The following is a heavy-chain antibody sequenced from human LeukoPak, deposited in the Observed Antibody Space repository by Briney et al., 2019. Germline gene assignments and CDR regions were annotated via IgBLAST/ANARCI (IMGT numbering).Heavy chain of an antibody. Sequence: PSETLSLTCTVSGGSISSGGYYWSWIRQPPGKGLEWIGYIYHSGSTYYNPSLKSRVTISVDRSKNQFSLKLSSVTAADTAVYYCARTTSMIVVDLWGQGTLVTVSS. D-gene: IGHD3-22*01. V-gene: IGHV4-30-2*01. CDR3: ARTTSMIVVDL. CDR1: GGSISSGGYY. CDR2: IYHSGST. J-gene: IGHJ4*02.